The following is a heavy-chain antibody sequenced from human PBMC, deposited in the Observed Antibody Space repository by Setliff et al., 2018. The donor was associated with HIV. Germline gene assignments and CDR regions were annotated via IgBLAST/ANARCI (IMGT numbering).Heavy chain of an antibody. CDR1: GGSLGGYY. D-gene: IGHD3-10*01. V-gene: IGHV4-34*01. Sequence: SETLSLTCAVYGGSLGGYYWSWIRQPPGKGLEWIGEVNHSGNTNYIPSLKSRVTIALDTSKNQFSLNLSSVTAADTAVYYCARGFGDFSSMIYYYYGMDVWGQGTTVTAP. CDR2: VNHSGNT. J-gene: IGHJ6*02. CDR3: ARGFGDFSSMIYYYYGMDV.